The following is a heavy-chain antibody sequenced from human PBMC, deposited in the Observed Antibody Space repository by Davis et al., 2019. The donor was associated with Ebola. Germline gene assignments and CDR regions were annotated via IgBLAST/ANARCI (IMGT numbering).Heavy chain of an antibody. CDR1: GFIFSNYA. Sequence: GESLKISCAASGFIFSNYAMSWVRQAPGKGLEWISGISESGDRTYYADSVKGRFTISRDNSKNTLYLQMNSLRAEDTAVYYCAKVRGGIVGATTFDYWGQGTLVTVSS. D-gene: IGHD1-26*01. J-gene: IGHJ4*02. V-gene: IGHV3-23*01. CDR2: ISESGDRT. CDR3: AKVRGGIVGATTFDY.